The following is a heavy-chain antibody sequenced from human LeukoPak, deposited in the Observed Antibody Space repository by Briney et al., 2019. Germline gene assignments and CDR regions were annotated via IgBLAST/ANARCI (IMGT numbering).Heavy chain of an antibody. CDR1: GFTFSSYA. D-gene: IGHD3-3*01. Sequence: PGGSLRLSCAASGFTFSSYAMHWFRQAPGKGLEWVAVISYDGSNKYYADSVKGRFTISRDNSKNTLYLQMNSLRAEDTAVYYCARDKGDFWSGYSYFDYWGQGTLVTVSS. CDR3: ARDKGDFWSGYSYFDY. J-gene: IGHJ4*02. V-gene: IGHV3-30-3*01. CDR2: ISYDGSNK.